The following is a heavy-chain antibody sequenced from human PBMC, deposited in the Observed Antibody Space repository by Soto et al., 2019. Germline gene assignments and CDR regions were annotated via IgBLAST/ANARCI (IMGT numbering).Heavy chain of an antibody. J-gene: IGHJ4*02. Sequence: GTLRLPCIASGFTVSCNYMSGVRQAPGQGLEWVSVLYTAGNSYYADSVRGRFTISRDDSRNTPFLQMNSLRAEDTAVYYCARDIGGGWYYFDSWGQGTRVTVSS. V-gene: IGHV3-53*01. D-gene: IGHD5-12*01. CDR2: LYTAGNS. CDR1: GFTVSCNY. CDR3: ARDIGGGWYYFDS.